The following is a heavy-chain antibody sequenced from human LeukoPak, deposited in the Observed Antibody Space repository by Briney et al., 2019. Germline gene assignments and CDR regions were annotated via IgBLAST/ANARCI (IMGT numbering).Heavy chain of an antibody. Sequence: KSSETLSLTRTVSGGSISSSSYYWGWIRQPPGKGLEWIGSIYYSGSTYYNPSLKSRVTISVDTSKNQFSLKLSSVTAADTAVYYCARGGYYGSGNDFRFDPWGQGTLVTVSS. J-gene: IGHJ5*02. CDR1: GGSISSSSYY. CDR3: ARGGYYGSGNDFRFDP. D-gene: IGHD3-10*01. CDR2: IYYSGST. V-gene: IGHV4-39*07.